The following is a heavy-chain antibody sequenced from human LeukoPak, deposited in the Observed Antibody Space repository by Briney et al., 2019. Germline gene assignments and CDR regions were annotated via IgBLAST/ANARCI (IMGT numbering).Heavy chain of an antibody. CDR3: ARGVPSAVVPVYYNWFDP. CDR1: GGSFSGYY. J-gene: IGHJ5*02. V-gene: IGHV4-34*01. D-gene: IGHD2-2*01. CDR2: INHSGST. Sequence: PSETLSLTCAVYGGSFSGYYWSWIRQPPGKGLEWIGEINHSGSTNYNPSLKSRVTISVDTSKNQFSLKLSSVTAADTAVYYCARGVPSAVVPVYYNWFDPWGQGTLVTVSS.